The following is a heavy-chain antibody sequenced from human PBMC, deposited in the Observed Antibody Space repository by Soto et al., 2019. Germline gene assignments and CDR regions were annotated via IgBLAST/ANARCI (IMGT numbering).Heavy chain of an antibody. J-gene: IGHJ4*02. V-gene: IGHV3-33*01. Sequence: GGSLRLSCAASGFTFSSYGMHWVRQAPGKGLEWVAVIWYDGSNKYYADSVKGRFTISRDNSKNTLYLQMNSLRAEDTAVYYCAREGYGGNPLFDYWGQGTLVTVSS. CDR1: GFTFSSYG. D-gene: IGHD4-17*01. CDR2: IWYDGSNK. CDR3: AREGYGGNPLFDY.